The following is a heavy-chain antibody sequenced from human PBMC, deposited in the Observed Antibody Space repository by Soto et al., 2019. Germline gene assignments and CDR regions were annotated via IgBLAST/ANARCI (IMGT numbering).Heavy chain of an antibody. V-gene: IGHV4-39*01. D-gene: IGHD1-26*01. Sequence: SETLSLTCTVSGGSISSSSYYWGWIRQPPGKGLEWIGSIYYSGSTYYNPSLKSRVTISVDTSKNQFSLKLSSVTAADTAVYYCARHRGDLVGATWRGYNWFDPWGRGTLVTVSS. CDR3: ARHRGDLVGATWRGYNWFDP. J-gene: IGHJ5*02. CDR2: IYYSGST. CDR1: GGSISSSSYY.